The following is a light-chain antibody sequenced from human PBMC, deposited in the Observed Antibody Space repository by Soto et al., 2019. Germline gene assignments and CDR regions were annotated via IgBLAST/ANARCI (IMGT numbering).Light chain of an antibody. CDR1: QSVSSN. CDR3: QQYNNWPPRT. CDR2: GAS. V-gene: IGKV3-15*01. J-gene: IGKJ1*01. Sequence: EIVMTQSPATLSVSPGERATLSCRASQSVSSNLAWYQQKPGQAPRLLIYGASTRATGIPARFSGSGSGTEFTLTISSLQSEDFAVYYCQQYNNWPPRTFGQGTTVEIQ.